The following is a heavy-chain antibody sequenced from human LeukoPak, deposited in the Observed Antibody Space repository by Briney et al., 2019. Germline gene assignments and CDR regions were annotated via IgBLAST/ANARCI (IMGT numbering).Heavy chain of an antibody. J-gene: IGHJ4*02. D-gene: IGHD5-18*01. CDR2: IYYSGST. CDR3: ASRVQLWLPFVY. CDR1: GGCISSGGYY. Sequence: SETLSLTCTVSGGCISSGGYYWSWIRQHPGKGLEWIGYIYYSGSTYYNPSLKSRVTISVDTSKNQFSLKLSSVTAADTAVYYCASRVQLWLPFVYWGQGTLVTVSS. V-gene: IGHV4-31*03.